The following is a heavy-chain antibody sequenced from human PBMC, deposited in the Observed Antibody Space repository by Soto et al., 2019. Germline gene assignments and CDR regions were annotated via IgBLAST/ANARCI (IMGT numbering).Heavy chain of an antibody. J-gene: IGHJ4*02. CDR3: ARSRIGTLIDY. Sequence: SAETVSRKASVCTLRSYVISWVQQAPGQGLEWIGGVIPIFGTANYAQKFQGRATITADESTSTAYMELSSLRSEVTAVYYCARSRIGTLIDYWGQGTLVTVSS. V-gene: IGHV1-69*13. D-gene: IGHD1-1*01. CDR1: VCTLRSYV. CDR2: VIPIFGTA.